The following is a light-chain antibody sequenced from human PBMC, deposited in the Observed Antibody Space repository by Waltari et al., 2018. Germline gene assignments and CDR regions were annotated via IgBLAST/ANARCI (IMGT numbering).Light chain of an antibody. CDR3: ASWDDDLSGVV. Sequence: QSVLTQPPSVSEAPRQRVTISCSGIRYNIGNNAVNLYQQFPGRAPKLLIYYDDLLPSGVSDRFSGSKSGTSASLAISGLQSEDEAYYYCASWDDDLSGVVFGGGTKLTVL. J-gene: IGLJ2*01. V-gene: IGLV1-36*01. CDR2: YDD. CDR1: RYNIGNNA.